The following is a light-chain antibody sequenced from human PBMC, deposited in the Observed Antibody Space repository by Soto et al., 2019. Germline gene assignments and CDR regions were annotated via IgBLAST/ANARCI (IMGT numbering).Light chain of an antibody. CDR3: QEYFQWPPGM. V-gene: IGKV3D-15*01. CDR1: QTISRTY. J-gene: IGKJ1*01. CDR2: AAS. Sequence: VLTQSPGTLSLSPGDRDTLSCRASQTISRTYLAWYQQKPGQAPRLLIYAASTRATGIPHRFSGSGSGTEFTLTISGLQSEDFAVYYCQEYFQWPPGMFGPGTKVDIK.